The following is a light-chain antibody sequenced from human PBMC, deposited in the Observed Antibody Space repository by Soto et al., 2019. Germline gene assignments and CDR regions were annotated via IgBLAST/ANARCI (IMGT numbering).Light chain of an antibody. CDR2: DAS. CDR1: QSISSS. V-gene: IGKV3-11*01. J-gene: IGKJ5*01. Sequence: IVLTQSPTTLSLWPGETAVLSCRASQSISSSLSWYQQRPGQAPRLLIYDASNRAPGIPARFSGSGSGTVFTLTISSLEPEDFALYYCQQRSSWITFGQGTQLEIE. CDR3: QQRSSWIT.